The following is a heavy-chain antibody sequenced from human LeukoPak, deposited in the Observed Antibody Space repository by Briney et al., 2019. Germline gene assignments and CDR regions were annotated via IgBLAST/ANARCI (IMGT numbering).Heavy chain of an antibody. V-gene: IGHV1-2*02. CDR3: ARGGGLRFLEWFSDY. J-gene: IGHJ4*02. Sequence: VAPVKVSCKASGYTFTGYYIHWVRQAPGQGLEWMGWINPNSGDTKYAQKFQGRVTMATSITTAYMELSSLRSDDTAVYYCARGGGLRFLEWFSDYWGQGTLVTVSS. CDR1: GYTFTGYY. D-gene: IGHD3-3*01. CDR2: INPNSGDT.